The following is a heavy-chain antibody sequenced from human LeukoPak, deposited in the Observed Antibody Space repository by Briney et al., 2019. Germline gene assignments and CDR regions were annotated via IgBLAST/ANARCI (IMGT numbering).Heavy chain of an antibody. J-gene: IGHJ4*02. CDR3: ARLRPPNWGPNNLGYFDY. D-gene: IGHD7-27*01. CDR1: GDGVSSNSAA. V-gene: IGHV6-1*01. Sequence: SQTLSLTCAISGDGVSSNSAAWNWIRQSPSRGLEWLGRTYYRSKWYNDYAVSVKSRITINPDTSKNQFSLQLNSVTAADTAMYYCARLRPPNWGPNNLGYFDYWGPGTLVSVSS. CDR2: TYYRSKWYN.